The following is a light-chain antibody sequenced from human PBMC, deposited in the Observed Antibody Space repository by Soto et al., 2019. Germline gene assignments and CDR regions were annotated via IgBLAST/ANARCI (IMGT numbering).Light chain of an antibody. CDR3: QSYDSSLSGYVV. V-gene: IGLV1-40*01. CDR2: GNS. J-gene: IGLJ2*01. Sequence: QPVLTQPPSVSGAPGQRVTISCTGSSSNIGAGYDVHWYQQLPGTAPKLLICGNSNRPSGVPDRFSGSKSGTSASLAITGLQAEDEADYYCQSYDSSLSGYVVFGGGTKVTVL. CDR1: SSNIGAGYD.